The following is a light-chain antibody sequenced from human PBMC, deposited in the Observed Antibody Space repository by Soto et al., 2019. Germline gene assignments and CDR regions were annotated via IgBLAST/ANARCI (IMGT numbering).Light chain of an antibody. V-gene: IGLV2-8*01. J-gene: IGLJ1*01. Sequence: QSVLTQPPSASGSPGQSVTISCTGTSSDVGGYDYVSWYQQHPGKAPKLMIYEVTKRPSGVPDRFSGSKPGNTASLTVSGLQAEDEADYYCSSYAGSNNFVFGTGTKVTV. CDR3: SSYAGSNNFV. CDR1: SSDVGGYDY. CDR2: EVT.